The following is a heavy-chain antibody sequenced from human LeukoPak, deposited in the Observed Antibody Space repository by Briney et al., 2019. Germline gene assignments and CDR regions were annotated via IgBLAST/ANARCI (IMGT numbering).Heavy chain of an antibody. V-gene: IGHV4-59*11. Sequence: SETLSLTCTVSGGSISRHYWSWIRQPPGKGLEWIAYIDYSGSTNYNPSLKSRVTISVDASRNQFSLKLSSVTAADPAVYHCARDRRRELLHAFDIWGQGTMVTVSS. CDR2: IDYSGST. CDR1: GGSISRHY. CDR3: ARDRRRELLHAFDI. J-gene: IGHJ3*02. D-gene: IGHD1-26*01.